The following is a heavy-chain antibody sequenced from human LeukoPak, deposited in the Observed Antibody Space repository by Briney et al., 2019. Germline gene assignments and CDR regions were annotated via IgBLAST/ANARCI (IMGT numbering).Heavy chain of an antibody. J-gene: IGHJ4*02. V-gene: IGHV3-30-3*01. Sequence: HSGRSLRLSCAASGFTFSSYAMHWVRQAPGKGLEWVAVISYDGSNKYYADSVKGRFTVSRDNSKNTLYLQINSLRAEDTALFYCARDVVSPAYTGSSYYLDYWGQGTLVTVSS. CDR1: GFTFSSYA. D-gene: IGHD1-26*01. CDR3: ARDVVSPAYTGSSYYLDY. CDR2: ISYDGSNK.